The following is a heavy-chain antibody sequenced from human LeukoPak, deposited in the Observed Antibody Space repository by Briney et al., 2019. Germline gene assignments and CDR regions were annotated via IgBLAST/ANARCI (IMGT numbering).Heavy chain of an antibody. V-gene: IGHV3-21*01. D-gene: IGHD6-19*01. CDR2: ISSSSSYI. Sequence: GGSLRLSCAASGFTFSSYSMNWVRQAPGKGLEWVSSISSSSSYIYYADSVKGRFTISRDNAKNSLYLQMNSLRAEDTAVYYCARDKLGGSMAGSNFDYWGQGTLVTVSS. J-gene: IGHJ4*02. CDR1: GFTFSSYS. CDR3: ARDKLGGSMAGSNFDY.